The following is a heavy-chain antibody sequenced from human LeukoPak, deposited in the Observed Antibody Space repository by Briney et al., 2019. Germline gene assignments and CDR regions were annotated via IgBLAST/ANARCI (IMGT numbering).Heavy chain of an antibody. J-gene: IGHJ4*02. CDR1: GSTFSKAW. V-gene: IGHV3-15*01. CDR3: TTDRPSMVRGVIDDF. D-gene: IGHD3-10*01. Sequence: GGSLRLSCTASGSTFSKAWMSWARQASGKGLECIGHIKSETDGGTTDYAAPVKGRFTISRDDSKNTLYLQMNSLKAEDTAVYYCTTDRPSMVRGVIDDFWGQGTLVTVSS. CDR2: IKSETDGGTT.